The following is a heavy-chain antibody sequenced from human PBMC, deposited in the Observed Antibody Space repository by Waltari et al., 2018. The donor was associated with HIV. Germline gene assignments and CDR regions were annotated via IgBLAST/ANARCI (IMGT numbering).Heavy chain of an antibody. CDR3: ARENILLLFGESYYNYYGMDV. CDR1: GGSLSGSY. D-gene: IGHD3-10*01. J-gene: IGHJ6*02. CDR2: IYISGRT. Sequence: QVQLPESGPGLVTPSETLSDTCTVSGGSLSGSYWSWTRQPAGKGLEWIGQIYISGRTNYSPSLKSRVTMSLDASKNLFSLKMRSVTAADTAVYYCARENILLLFGESYYNYYGMDVWGQGTTVTVSS. V-gene: IGHV4-4*07.